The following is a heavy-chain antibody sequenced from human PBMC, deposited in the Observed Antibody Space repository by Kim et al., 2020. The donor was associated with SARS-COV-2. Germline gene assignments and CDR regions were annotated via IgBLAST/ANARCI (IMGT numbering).Heavy chain of an antibody. J-gene: IGHJ5*02. Sequence: ASVKVSCKASGYTFTSYGISWVRQAPGQGLEWMGWISAYNGNTNYAQKLQGRVTMTTDTSTSTAYMELRSLRSDDTAVYYCARDLSRGATTSWFDPWGQGTLVTVSS. CDR3: ARDLSRGATTSWFDP. CDR1: GYTFTSYG. CDR2: ISAYNGNT. D-gene: IGHD1-26*01. V-gene: IGHV1-18*04.